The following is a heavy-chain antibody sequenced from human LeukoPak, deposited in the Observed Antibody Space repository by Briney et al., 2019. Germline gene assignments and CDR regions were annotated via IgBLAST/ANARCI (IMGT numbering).Heavy chain of an antibody. CDR1: GFTFSSYG. V-gene: IGHV3-30*18. CDR3: AKATVGATSPGDY. CDR2: ISYDGSNK. Sequence: GGSLRLSCAASGFTFSSYGMHWVRQAPGKGLEWVAVISYDGSNKYYADSVKGRFTISRDNSKNTLYLQMNSLRAEDTAVYYCAKATVGATSPGDYWGQGTLVAVSS. J-gene: IGHJ4*02. D-gene: IGHD1-26*01.